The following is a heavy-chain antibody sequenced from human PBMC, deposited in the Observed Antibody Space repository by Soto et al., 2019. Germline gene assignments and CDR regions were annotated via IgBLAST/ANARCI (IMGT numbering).Heavy chain of an antibody. CDR3: ARDRGVAVAGHYYYYMDV. CDR1: GGTFSSYT. D-gene: IGHD6-19*01. J-gene: IGHJ6*03. CDR2: IIPILGIA. V-gene: IGHV1-69*08. Sequence: QVQLVQSGAEVKKPGSSVKVSCKASGGTFSSYTISWVRQAPGQGLEWMGRIIPILGIANYAQKFQGRVTITADKSTSTAYMELNSLRSEDTAVYYCARDRGVAVAGHYYYYMDVWGKGTTVTVSS.